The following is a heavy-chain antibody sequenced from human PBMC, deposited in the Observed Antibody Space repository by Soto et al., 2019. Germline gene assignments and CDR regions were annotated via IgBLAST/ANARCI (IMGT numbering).Heavy chain of an antibody. CDR3: ARAPGIVVVVAATGFDY. Sequence: ASVKVSCKASGYTFTSYGISWVRQAPGQGLEWMGWISAYNGNTNYAQKLQGRVTMTTDTSTSTAYMELRSLRSDDTAVYYCARAPGIVVVVAATGFDYWGQGTLVTAPQ. J-gene: IGHJ4*02. CDR1: GYTFTSYG. V-gene: IGHV1-18*04. CDR2: ISAYNGNT. D-gene: IGHD2-15*01.